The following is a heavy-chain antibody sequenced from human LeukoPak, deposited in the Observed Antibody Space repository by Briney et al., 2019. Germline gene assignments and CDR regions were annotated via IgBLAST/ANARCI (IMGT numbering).Heavy chain of an antibody. CDR2: ISDSGGTT. V-gene: IGHV3-23*01. D-gene: IGHD2-2*01. Sequence: PGGSLRLSCVASGFTFRTYAMSWVRQAPGKGLEWVSGISDSGGTTYYVDSVKGRFTISRDNSKNTLYLQINSLRAEDMALYYCAKSSDGSTSFDQWGQGTLVTVSS. CDR3: AKSSDGSTSFDQ. J-gene: IGHJ4*02. CDR1: GFTFRTYA.